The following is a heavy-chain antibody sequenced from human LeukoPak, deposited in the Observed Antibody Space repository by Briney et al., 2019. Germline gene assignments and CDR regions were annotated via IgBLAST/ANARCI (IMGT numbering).Heavy chain of an antibody. Sequence: SETQSLTCTVSGGSIISSDYHWGWVRQPPGKGLEWIGTISYSGNTDYNPSLRSRVTISVDTSNNQFSLRLGSVTAADTAVYHCARHCCSGPAKRVFDIWGQGTMVTVSS. J-gene: IGHJ3*02. CDR2: ISYSGNT. CDR1: GGSIISSDYH. CDR3: ARHCCSGPAKRVFDI. D-gene: IGHD2-15*01. V-gene: IGHV4-39*01.